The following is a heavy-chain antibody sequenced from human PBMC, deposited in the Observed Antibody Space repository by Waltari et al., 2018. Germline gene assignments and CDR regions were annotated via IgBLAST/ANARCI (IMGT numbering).Heavy chain of an antibody. D-gene: IGHD4-4*01. CDR3: TRFPDDYSNSFDY. J-gene: IGHJ4*02. CDR2: ISNDGKIE. CDR1: GFTLWAYA. V-gene: IGHV3-30*03. Sequence: QVQLVESGGGVVQPGRSRSLSCAASGFTLWAYALHWVRQAPGKGLEWLANISNDGKIEHYADSAKGRFTISRDNAKNMLYLQLNSLRPQDTAVYYCTRFPDDYSNSFDYWGQGTLITVSS.